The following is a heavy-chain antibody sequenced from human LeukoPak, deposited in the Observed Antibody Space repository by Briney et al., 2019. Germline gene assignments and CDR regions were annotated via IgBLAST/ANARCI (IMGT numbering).Heavy chain of an antibody. CDR2: INPNSGGT. CDR1: GYSFTDYY. V-gene: IGHV1-2*02. D-gene: IGHD6-19*01. Sequence: ASVKVSCKASGYSFTDYYMHWVRQAPGQGLEWMGWINPNSGGTNYAQKFQGRVTMTRDTSISTAYMELSRLRSDDTAVYYCASEQWLAYYFDYWGQGTLVTVSS. J-gene: IGHJ4*02. CDR3: ASEQWLAYYFDY.